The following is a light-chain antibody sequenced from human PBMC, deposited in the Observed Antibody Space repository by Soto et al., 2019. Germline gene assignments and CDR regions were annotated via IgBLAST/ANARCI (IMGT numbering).Light chain of an antibody. CDR1: SNDVGGNNDY. V-gene: IGLV2-8*01. Sequence: QSALTQPPSASGSPGQSVTISCTGSSNDVGGNNDYVSWYQQHPGKAPKLLIYAVSKRPSGVSERFSGSKSGNTASLTVSGLQAEDEADYYCIAYAGKDNFVFGSGTKVTVL. CDR3: IAYAGKDNFV. J-gene: IGLJ1*01. CDR2: AVS.